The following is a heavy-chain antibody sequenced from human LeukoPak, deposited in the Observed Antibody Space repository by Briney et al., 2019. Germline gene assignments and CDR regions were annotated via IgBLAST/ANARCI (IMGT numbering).Heavy chain of an antibody. CDR2: IYSGGST. CDR1: GFTVSSNY. J-gene: IGHJ4*02. CDR3: ARGCSGYDSQTPFDY. Sequence: PGGSLRLSCAASGFTVSSNYMSWVRQAPGKGLEWVSVIYSGGSTYYADSVKGRFTISRDNSKNTLYLQMNSLRAEDTAVYYCARGCSGYDSQTPFDYWGQGTLVTVSS. D-gene: IGHD5-12*01. V-gene: IGHV3-66*01.